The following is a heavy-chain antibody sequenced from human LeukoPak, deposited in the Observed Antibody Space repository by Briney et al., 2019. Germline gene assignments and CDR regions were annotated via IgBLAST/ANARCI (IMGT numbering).Heavy chain of an antibody. J-gene: IGHJ4*02. D-gene: IGHD6-6*01. CDR1: GFTFSSYS. Sequence: GGSLRLSCAASGFTFSSYSMNWVRQAPGKGLGWVSSISSSSSYIYYADSVKGRFTISRDNAKNSLYLQMNSLRAEDTAVYYCARAPGGAARPYWGQGTLVTVSS. CDR2: ISSSSSYI. V-gene: IGHV3-21*01. CDR3: ARAPGGAARPY.